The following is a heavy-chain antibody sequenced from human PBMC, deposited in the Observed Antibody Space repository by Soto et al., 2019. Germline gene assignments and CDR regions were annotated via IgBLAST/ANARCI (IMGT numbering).Heavy chain of an antibody. D-gene: IGHD3-10*01. CDR2: ISYDGGTK. V-gene: IGHV3-30-3*01. CDR1: GFTFSNYA. J-gene: IGHJ4*02. CDR3: ARNVHYDSGAYLFDRDY. Sequence: QVQRVESGGGVVQPGRSLRLSCAASGFTFSNYAVHWVRQAPGKGLEWVAVISYDGGTKNYADSVKGRFTISRDNFRNTPYLQLNNLRVDATALYHSARNVHYDSGAYLFDRDYWGQGTLVTVSS.